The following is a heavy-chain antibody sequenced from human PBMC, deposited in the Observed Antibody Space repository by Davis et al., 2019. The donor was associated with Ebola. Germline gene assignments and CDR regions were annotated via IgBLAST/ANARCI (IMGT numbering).Heavy chain of an antibody. CDR1: GFTFSSHG. V-gene: IGHV3-23*01. CDR2: ISGSGGST. Sequence: PGGSLRLSCAASGFTFSSHGMHWVRQAPGKGLEWVSAISGSGGSTYYADSVKGRFTISRDNSKNTLYLQMNSLRAEDTAVYYCAKNLELILYYYYGMDVWGQGTTVTVSS. J-gene: IGHJ6*02. D-gene: IGHD1-7*01. CDR3: AKNLELILYYYYGMDV.